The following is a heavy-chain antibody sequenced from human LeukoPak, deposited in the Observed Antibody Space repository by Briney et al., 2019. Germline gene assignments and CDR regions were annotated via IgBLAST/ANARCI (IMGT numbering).Heavy chain of an antibody. CDR1: GFTFSSYA. CDR3: AKGYSSSWSKPRWFDY. V-gene: IGHV3-23*01. CDR2: ISGSGGST. J-gene: IGHJ4*02. D-gene: IGHD6-13*01. Sequence: PGGSLRLSCAASGFTFSSYAMSWVRQAPGKGLEWVSAISGSGGSTYYADSVKGRFAISRDNSKNTLYLQMNSLRAEDTAVYYCAKGYSSSWSKPRWFDYWGQGTLVTVSS.